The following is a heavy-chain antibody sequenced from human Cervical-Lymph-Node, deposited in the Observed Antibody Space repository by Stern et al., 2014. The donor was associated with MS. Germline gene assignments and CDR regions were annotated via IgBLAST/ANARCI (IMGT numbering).Heavy chain of an antibody. V-gene: IGHV3-30*01. J-gene: IGHJ3*01. Sequence: VQLGESGGGVVQPGRSLRLSCAASGFSFRNYAVHWVRQAPGKGLAWVAVASYDGNKYSADSVKGRFTVSRDNSKNALYLQMNSLRTEDTAVYYCARDRGIDDAFDLWGQGTMVTVSA. D-gene: IGHD3-10*01. CDR3: ARDRGIDDAFDL. CDR2: ASYDGNK. CDR1: GFSFRNYA.